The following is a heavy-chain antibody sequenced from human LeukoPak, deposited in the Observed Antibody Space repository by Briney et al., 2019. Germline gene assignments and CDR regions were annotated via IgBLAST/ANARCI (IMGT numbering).Heavy chain of an antibody. CDR2: IYYSGST. D-gene: IGHD5-18*01. V-gene: IGHV4-39*01. CDR3: ARQPYAYSSLDY. Sequence: TSETLSLTCTVSSGSISSSSYYWGWIRQPPGKRLEWIGSIYYSGSTYYNPSLKSRVTISVDTSKNQFSLKLSSVTAADTAVYYCARQPYAYSSLDYWGQGTLVTVSS. CDR1: SGSISSSSYY. J-gene: IGHJ4*02.